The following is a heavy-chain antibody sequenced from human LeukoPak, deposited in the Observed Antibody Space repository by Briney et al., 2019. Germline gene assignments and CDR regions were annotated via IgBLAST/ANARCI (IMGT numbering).Heavy chain of an antibody. V-gene: IGHV4-59*01. D-gene: IGHD5-18*01. CDR2: FYYSGST. CDR1: SGPISSYY. CDR3: ARGGYSYSLDY. Sequence: PSETLSLTCSVSSGPISSYYWSWIRQPPGKGLEWIGYFYYSGSTKYNPALKSRVTISVDTAENQSSLKLTSVTAADTAVYYCARGGYSYSLDYWGQGTLVTVSS. J-gene: IGHJ4*02.